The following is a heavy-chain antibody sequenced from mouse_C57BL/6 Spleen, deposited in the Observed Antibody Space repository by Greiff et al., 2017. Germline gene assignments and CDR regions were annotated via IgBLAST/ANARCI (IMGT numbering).Heavy chain of an antibody. Sequence: QVHVKQPGAELVKPGASVKMSCKASGYTFTSYWITWVKQRPGQGLEWIGDIYPGSGSTNYNEKFKSKATLTVDTSSSTAYMQLSSLTSEDSAVYYCARENDYDGNYYAMDYWGQGTSVTVSS. CDR3: ARENDYDGNYYAMDY. CDR1: GYTFTSYW. V-gene: IGHV1-55*01. D-gene: IGHD2-4*01. J-gene: IGHJ4*01. CDR2: IYPGSGST.